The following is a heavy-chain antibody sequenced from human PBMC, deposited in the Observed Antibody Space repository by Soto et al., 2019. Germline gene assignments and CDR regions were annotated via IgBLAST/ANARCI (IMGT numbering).Heavy chain of an antibody. J-gene: IGHJ4*02. CDR2: INPSGGST. V-gene: IGHV1-46*01. D-gene: IGHD3-10*01. CDR1: GYTFTSYY. Sequence: ASVKVSCKASGYTFTSYYMHWVRQAPGQGLEWMGIINPSGGSTSYAQKFQGRVTMTRDTSTSTVYMELSSLRSEDTAVYYCARVATGGLLDLLFDYWGQGTLVTGSS. CDR3: ARVATGGLLDLLFDY.